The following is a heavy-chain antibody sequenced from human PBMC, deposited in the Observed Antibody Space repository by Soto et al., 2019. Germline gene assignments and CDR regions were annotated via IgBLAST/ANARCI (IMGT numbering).Heavy chain of an antibody. D-gene: IGHD1-26*01. J-gene: IGHJ3*02. CDR2: IKQDGSEK. CDR1: GFTFSSYW. V-gene: IGHV3-7*03. Sequence: GGSLRLSCAASGFTFSSYWMSWVRQAPGKGLEWVANIKQDGSEKYYVDSVKGRFTISRDNAKNSLYLQMNSLRAEDTAVYYCARDLWGSGSYYAFDIWGQGTMVTVSS. CDR3: ARDLWGSGSYYAFDI.